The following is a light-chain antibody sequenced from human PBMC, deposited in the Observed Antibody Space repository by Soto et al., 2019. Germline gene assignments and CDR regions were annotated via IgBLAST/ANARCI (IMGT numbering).Light chain of an antibody. J-gene: IGLJ3*02. V-gene: IGLV8-61*01. CDR2: NTN. CDR3: VLYMGSGIWV. Sequence: QAVVTQEASLSVSPGTTVTLTCGLSSGSVSANYYPSCYQQTPGQAPRTLIYNTNTRSSGVPDRFSGSILENKAALTITGAQADDESDYYCVLYMGSGIWVFGGGPKLTVL. CDR1: SGSVSANYY.